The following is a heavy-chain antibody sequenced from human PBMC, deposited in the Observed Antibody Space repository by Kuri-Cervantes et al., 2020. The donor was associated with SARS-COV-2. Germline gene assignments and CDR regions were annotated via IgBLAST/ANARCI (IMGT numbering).Heavy chain of an antibody. V-gene: IGHV3-7*01. CDR1: GFTFSSYW. CDR2: IKQDGSEK. J-gene: IGHJ4*02. Sequence: GGSLRLSCAGSGFTFSSYWMHWVRQAPGKGLEWVANIKQDGSEKYYVDSVKGRFTISRDNAKNSQYLQMNSLRAEDTAVYYCARMYSSSSGYYFDDWGQGTLVTVSS. CDR3: ARMYSSSSGYYFDD. D-gene: IGHD6-6*01.